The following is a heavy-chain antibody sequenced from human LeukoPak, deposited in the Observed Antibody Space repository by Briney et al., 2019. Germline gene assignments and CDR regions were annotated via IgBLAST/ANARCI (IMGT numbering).Heavy chain of an antibody. CDR1: GGSISSGDYY. V-gene: IGHV4-30-4*08. J-gene: IGHJ4*02. Sequence: SQTLSLTCTVSGGSISSGDYYWSWIRQPPGKGLEWIGYIYYSGSTYYNPSLKSRVTISVDTSKNQFSQKLSSVTAADTAVYYCAREKERWLQLVDWGQGTLVTVSS. CDR3: AREKERWLQLVD. D-gene: IGHD5-24*01. CDR2: IYYSGST.